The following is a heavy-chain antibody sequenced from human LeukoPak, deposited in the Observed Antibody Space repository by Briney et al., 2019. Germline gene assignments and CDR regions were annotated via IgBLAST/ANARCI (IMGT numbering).Heavy chain of an antibody. V-gene: IGHV4-59*01. CDR3: ARASGSYYGGYYFDY. CDR2: IYYSGST. CDR1: GGSISSYY. J-gene: IGHJ4*02. Sequence: SETLSLTCTVSGGSISSYYWSWIRQPPGKGLEWIGYIYYSGSTNYNPSLKSRVAISVDTSKNQFSLKLSSVTAADTAVYYCARASGSYYGGYYFDYWGQGTLVTVSS. D-gene: IGHD1-26*01.